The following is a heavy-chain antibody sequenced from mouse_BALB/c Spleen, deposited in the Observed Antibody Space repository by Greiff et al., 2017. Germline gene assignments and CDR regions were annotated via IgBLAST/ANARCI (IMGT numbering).Heavy chain of an antibody. V-gene: IGHV14-3*02. Sequence: EVKLMESGAELVKPGASVKLSCTASGFNIKDTYMHWVKQRPEQGLEWIGRIDPSNGNTKYDPKFQGKATITADTSSNTAYLQLSSLTSEDTAVYYCARGYYGKGTWFAYWGQGTLVTVSA. J-gene: IGHJ3*01. CDR3: ARGYYGKGTWFAY. CDR1: GFNIKDTY. CDR2: IDPSNGNT. D-gene: IGHD2-1*01.